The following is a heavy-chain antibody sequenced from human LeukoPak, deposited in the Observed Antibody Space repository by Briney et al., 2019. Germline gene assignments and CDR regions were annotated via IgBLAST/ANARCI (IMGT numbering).Heavy chain of an antibody. CDR1: GFTFSSYA. D-gene: IGHD3-22*01. CDR2: ISYDGSNK. Sequence: GGSLRLSCAASGFTFSSYAKHWVRQAPGKGLEWVAVISYDGSNKYYADSVKGRFTISRDNSKNTLYLQMNSLRAEDTAVYYCARDGESYYYDSSGYYDYWGQGTLVTVSS. J-gene: IGHJ4*02. CDR3: ARDGESYYYDSSGYYDY. V-gene: IGHV3-30*04.